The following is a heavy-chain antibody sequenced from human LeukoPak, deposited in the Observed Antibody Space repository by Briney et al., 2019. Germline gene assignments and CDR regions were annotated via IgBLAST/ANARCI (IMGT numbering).Heavy chain of an antibody. V-gene: IGHV3-53*01. CDR2: IYSGGNT. CDR1: GFTFSSYG. Sequence: GGTLRLSCAASGFTFSSYGMSWVRQAPGKGLEWVSFIYSGGNTYYADSVKGRFTISRDNSKNTVQLQMNSLRAEDTAMYYCARRAGDYSHPYDYWGQGTLVTVSP. D-gene: IGHD3-22*01. J-gene: IGHJ4*02. CDR3: ARRAGDYSHPYDY.